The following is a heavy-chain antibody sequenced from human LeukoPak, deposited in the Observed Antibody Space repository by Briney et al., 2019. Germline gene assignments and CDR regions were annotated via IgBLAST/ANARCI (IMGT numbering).Heavy chain of an antibody. CDR3: ASDYGSGSYRFDF. D-gene: IGHD3-10*01. CDR1: GFNVSSTY. V-gene: IGHV4-59*02. CDR2: IYYSGNT. Sequence: PGGSLRLSCVASGFNVSSTYMNWVRQPPGKGLEWIGYIYYSGNTIYNPSLKSRLTISLDTSKNQFSLKLTSVTAADTAVYYCASDYGSGSYRFDFWGQGTLVIVSS. J-gene: IGHJ4*02.